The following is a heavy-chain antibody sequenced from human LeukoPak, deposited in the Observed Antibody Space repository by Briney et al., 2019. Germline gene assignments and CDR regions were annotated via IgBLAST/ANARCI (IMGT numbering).Heavy chain of an antibody. J-gene: IGHJ4*02. D-gene: IGHD4-17*01. CDR3: ANLMTTVTAGPFDY. Sequence: GASVKVSCKASGGTFSSYAISWVRQAPGQGLEWMGGIIPIFGTANYAQKFQGRVTITADESTSTAYMELSSLRSDDTAVYYCANLMTTVTAGPFDYWGQGTLVTVSS. CDR1: GGTFSSYA. CDR2: IIPIFGTA. V-gene: IGHV1-69*13.